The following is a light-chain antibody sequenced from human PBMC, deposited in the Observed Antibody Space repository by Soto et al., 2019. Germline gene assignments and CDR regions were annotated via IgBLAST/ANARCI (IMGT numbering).Light chain of an antibody. V-gene: IGKV3-20*01. J-gene: IGKJ1*01. CDR3: QQYGGSPSIT. CDR2: GES. Sequence: EIVLTQSPGTLSLSPGEGATLSCRASQILSSNYLAWYQQKPGQAPRLLIYGESRRATGIPDRVSGSGSGTDFTLAIRRLEPEDSAVYYCQQYGGSPSITFGQGTKVDIK. CDR1: QILSSNY.